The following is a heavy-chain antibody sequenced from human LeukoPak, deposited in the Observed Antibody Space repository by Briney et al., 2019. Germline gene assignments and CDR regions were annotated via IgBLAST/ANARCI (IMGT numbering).Heavy chain of an antibody. J-gene: IGHJ4*02. CDR2: IYTSGST. CDR3: ASGTTYYDFWSGYYSSFDY. D-gene: IGHD3-3*01. Sequence: PSETLSLTCTVSGGSISSYYWSWIRQPAGKGLEWIGRIYTSGSTNYNPSLKSRVTISVDRSKNQFSLKLSSVTAADTAVYYCASGTTYYDFWSGYYSSFDYWGQGTLVTVSS. V-gene: IGHV4-4*07. CDR1: GGSISSYY.